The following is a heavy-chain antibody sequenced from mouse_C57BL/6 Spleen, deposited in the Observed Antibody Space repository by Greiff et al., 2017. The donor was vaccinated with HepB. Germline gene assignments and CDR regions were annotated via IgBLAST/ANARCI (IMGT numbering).Heavy chain of an antibody. Sequence: EVQLVESGGGLVKPGGSLKLSCAASGFTFSSYAMSWVRQTPEKRLEWVATISDGGSYTYYPDNVKGRFTISRDNAKNNLYLQMSHLKSEDTAMYYCARELRTGSWYFDVWGTGTTVTVSS. CDR3: ARELRTGSWYFDV. D-gene: IGHD3-2*02. V-gene: IGHV5-4*01. J-gene: IGHJ1*03. CDR2: ISDGGSYT. CDR1: GFTFSSYA.